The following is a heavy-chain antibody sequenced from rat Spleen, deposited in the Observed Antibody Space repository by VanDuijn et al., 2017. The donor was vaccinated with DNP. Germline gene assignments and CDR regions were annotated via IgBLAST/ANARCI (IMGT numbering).Heavy chain of an antibody. Sequence: EVQLVESGGGLVQPGRSLKLSCAASEFTFNNYWMNWIRQVPGKGLEWVASISSGGDITYYRDSVKGRFTISRDNAQNTQYLQMDSLRSEDTATYYCARPDYWGQGVMVTVSS. CDR3: ARPDY. V-gene: IGHV5S13*01. CDR2: ISSGGDIT. CDR1: EFTFNNYW. J-gene: IGHJ2*01.